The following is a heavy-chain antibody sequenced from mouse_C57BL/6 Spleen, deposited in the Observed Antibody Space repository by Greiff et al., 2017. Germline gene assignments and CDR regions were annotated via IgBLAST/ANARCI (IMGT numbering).Heavy chain of an antibody. CDR3: ARRNYYDILGDY. CDR2: IDPSDSYT. Sequence: QVQLQQSGAELVMPGASVKLSCKASGYTFTSYWMHWVKQRPGQGLEWIGEIDPSDSYTNYNQKFKGKSTLTVDKSSSTAYMQLSSRTSDDASVYYVARRNYYDILGDYWGQGTSVTVSS. D-gene: IGHD2-4*01. V-gene: IGHV1-69*01. J-gene: IGHJ4*01. CDR1: GYTFTSYW.